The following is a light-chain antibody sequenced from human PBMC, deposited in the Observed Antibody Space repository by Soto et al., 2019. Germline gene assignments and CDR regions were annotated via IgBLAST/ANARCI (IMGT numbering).Light chain of an antibody. J-gene: IGLJ1*01. CDR3: GTWDSSLSAFV. V-gene: IGLV1-51*01. CDR2: DNN. CDR1: SSNIGNNY. Sequence: QSVLTQPPSVSAAPGQKVTISCSGSSSNIGNNYVSWYQQLPRTAPKLLIYDNNNRPSGIPDRFSGSKSGTSATLGISGLQTGDEADYYCGTWDSSLSAFVFGTGTKLTVL.